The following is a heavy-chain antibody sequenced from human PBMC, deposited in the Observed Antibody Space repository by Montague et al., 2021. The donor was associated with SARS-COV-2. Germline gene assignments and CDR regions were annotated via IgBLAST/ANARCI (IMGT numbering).Heavy chain of an antibody. CDR2: IWCDGSNK. CDR1: GFTFSSYG. J-gene: IGHJ2*01. V-gene: IGHV3-33*01. D-gene: IGHD4-17*01. CDR3: ARADYGDWSLDL. Sequence: SLRLSCAASGFTFSSYGMHWVRQAPGKGLEWVAVIWCDGSNKYYADSVKGRFTISRDNSKNTLYLQMNSLRAEDTAVYYCARADYGDWSLDLWGRGTLVTVSS.